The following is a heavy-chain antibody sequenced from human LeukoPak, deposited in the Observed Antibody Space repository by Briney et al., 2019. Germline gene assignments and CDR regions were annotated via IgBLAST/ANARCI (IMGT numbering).Heavy chain of an antibody. V-gene: IGHV3-73*01. CDR3: TSNSSGPQQGY. J-gene: IGHJ4*02. CDR2: IRSKANSYAT. Sequence: GGSLKLSCAAPGFTFSGSAMHWVRQASGKGLEWVGRIRSKANSYATAYAASVKGRFTISRDDSKNTAYLQMNSLKTEDTAVYYCTSNSSGPQQGYWGQGTLVTVSS. D-gene: IGHD3-22*01. CDR1: GFTFSGSA.